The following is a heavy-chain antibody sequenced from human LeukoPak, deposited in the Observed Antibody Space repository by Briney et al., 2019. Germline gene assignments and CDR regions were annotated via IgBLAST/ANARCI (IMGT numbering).Heavy chain of an antibody. D-gene: IGHD6-25*01. V-gene: IGHV4-39*01. CDR1: GGSISSYY. Sequence: NPSETLSLTCTVSGGSISSYYWGWIRQPPGKGLEWIGSIYYSGSTYYNSSLKSRVTISVDTSKNQFSLKLSSVTAADTAVYYCARRFPAHYFDYWGQGTLVTVSS. CDR2: IYYSGST. J-gene: IGHJ4*02. CDR3: ARRFPAHYFDY.